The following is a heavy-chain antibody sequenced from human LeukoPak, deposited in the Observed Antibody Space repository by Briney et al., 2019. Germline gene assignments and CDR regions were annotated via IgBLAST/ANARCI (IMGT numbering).Heavy chain of an antibody. J-gene: IGHJ4*02. Sequence: SETLSLTCTVSGGSTSSGSYYWSWIRQPAGKGLEWIGRIYTSGSTNYNPSLKSRVTISVDTSKNQFSLKLSSVTAADTAIYYCARGEDVSGYRTDCWGQGTLVTVSS. CDR2: IYTSGST. CDR1: GGSTSSGSYY. D-gene: IGHD3-3*01. CDR3: ARGEDVSGYRTDC. V-gene: IGHV4-61*02.